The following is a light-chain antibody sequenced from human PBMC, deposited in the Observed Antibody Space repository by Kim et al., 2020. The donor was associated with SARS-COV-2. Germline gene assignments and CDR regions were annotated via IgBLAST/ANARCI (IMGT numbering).Light chain of an antibody. V-gene: IGKV3-15*01. J-gene: IGKJ1*01. CDR2: GAA. Sequence: SPGERAPLSCGGRRGGSSYVAWYQKKPGQPPRLIIYGAATRATGIPARFSGSGSGTECTLTISSLQSEDFAVYYCQQYNNCPLFGRGTKVDIK. CDR1: RGGSSY. CDR3: QQYNNCPL.